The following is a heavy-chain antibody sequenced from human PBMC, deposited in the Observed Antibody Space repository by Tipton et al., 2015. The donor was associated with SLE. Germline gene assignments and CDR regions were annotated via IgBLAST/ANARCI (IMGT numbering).Heavy chain of an antibody. Sequence: LRLSCTVSGGSISSGSYYWSWIRQPAGKGLEWIGRIYTSGSTNYNPSLKSRVTISVDTSKNQFSLKLSSVTAADTAVYYCAREGVHFWSGSSYYYYYYYMDVWGKGTTVTVSS. CDR3: AREGVHFWSGSSYYYYYYYMDV. CDR2: IYTSGST. J-gene: IGHJ6*03. V-gene: IGHV4-61*02. D-gene: IGHD3-3*02. CDR1: GGSISSGSYY.